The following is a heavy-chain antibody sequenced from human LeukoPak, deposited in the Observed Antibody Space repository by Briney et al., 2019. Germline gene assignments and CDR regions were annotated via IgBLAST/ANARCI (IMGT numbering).Heavy chain of an antibody. D-gene: IGHD1-26*01. V-gene: IGHV3-21*01. J-gene: IGHJ3*02. CDR1: GFTFSTYN. CDR3: ARDVGASAPDAFDI. CDR2: ISSSSNYI. Sequence: GGSLRLYCAASGFTFSTYNMNWVRQAPGKGLEWVSSISSSSNYIYYADSVKGRFTISRDNTKHSLYLQMNSLRAEDTDVYYCARDVGASAPDAFDIWGQGTMVTVSS.